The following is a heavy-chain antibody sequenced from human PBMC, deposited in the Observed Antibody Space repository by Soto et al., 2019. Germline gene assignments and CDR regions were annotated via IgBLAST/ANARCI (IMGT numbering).Heavy chain of an antibody. Sequence: SETLSLTCTVSGGSISSGGYYWSWIRQPPGKGLEWIGYIYYSGSTYYNPSLKSRVTISVDTSKNQFSLKLSSVTAADTAVYYCAKSIAALNWFDPWGQGTLVTVSS. J-gene: IGHJ5*02. V-gene: IGHV4-30-4*01. CDR1: GGSISSGGYY. CDR2: IYYSGST. CDR3: AKSIAALNWFDP. D-gene: IGHD6-6*01.